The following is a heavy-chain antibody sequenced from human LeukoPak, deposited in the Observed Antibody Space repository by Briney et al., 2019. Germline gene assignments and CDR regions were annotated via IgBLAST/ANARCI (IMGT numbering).Heavy chain of an antibody. V-gene: IGHV3-23*01. CDR3: VKGGWGDY. J-gene: IGHJ4*02. D-gene: IGHD3-16*01. CDR1: GFSFNTYT. CDR2: VTPTGGTT. Sequence: GGSLRLSCAASGFSFNTYTMNWVRQSPGKGLEWVSLVTPTGGTTSYADSVKGRFTISRDNSKSTLYLQRNSQRAEDTALYYCVKGGWGDYWGQGTLVTVSS.